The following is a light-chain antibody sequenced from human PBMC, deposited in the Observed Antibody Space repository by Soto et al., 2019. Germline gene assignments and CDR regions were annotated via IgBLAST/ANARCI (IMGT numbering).Light chain of an antibody. CDR3: QQYGSSPT. V-gene: IGKV3-20*01. CDR2: GAY. Sequence: EIVLTQSPGTLSLSPGERATLSCRASQSVSSSYLAWYQQKPGQAHRLLIYGAYSRATGIPDRFSGSGSGTDFAITISRLEPEDYAVYYCQQYGSSPTFGGGTKVEIK. J-gene: IGKJ4*01. CDR1: QSVSSSY.